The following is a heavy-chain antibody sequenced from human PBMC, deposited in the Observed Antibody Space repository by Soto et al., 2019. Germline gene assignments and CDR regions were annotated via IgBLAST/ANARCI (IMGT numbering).Heavy chain of an antibody. CDR1: GVSITSHY. J-gene: IGHJ4*02. CDR3: TVGGAGHPFDY. Sequence: QVQLQESGPGLVKPSETLSLTCTVSGVSITSHYWTWIRQPPGKGLEWIGNIHYSGSTNYRPSLKGRVIISVDTSENQSSLKLCSVTTADTAVYYCTVGGAGHPFDYWGQGTLVTVSS. V-gene: IGHV4-59*11. CDR2: IHYSGST. D-gene: IGHD3-16*01.